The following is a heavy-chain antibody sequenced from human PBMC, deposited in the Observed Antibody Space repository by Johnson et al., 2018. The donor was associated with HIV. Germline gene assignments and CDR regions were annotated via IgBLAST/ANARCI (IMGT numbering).Heavy chain of an antibody. J-gene: IGHJ3*02. CDR2: IRYDGSNK. CDR3: ARAIEVVVYAIRGRAFDI. CDR1: GFTFSSYG. V-gene: IGHV3-30*02. D-gene: IGHD2-8*02. Sequence: QVQLVESGGGVVQPGGSLRLSCAASGFTFSSYGMHWVRQAPGNGLEWVAFIRYDGSNKYYADSVKGRFTISRDNAKNSLYLQMNSLRAEDTALYYCARAIEVVVYAIRGRAFDIWGQGTMVTVSS.